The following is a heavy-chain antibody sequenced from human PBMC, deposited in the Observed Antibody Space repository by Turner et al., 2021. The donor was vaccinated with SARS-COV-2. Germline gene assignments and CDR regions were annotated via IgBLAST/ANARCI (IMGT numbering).Heavy chain of an antibody. Sequence: QLQLQESGPGLVKPSGTLSLTCTVSGGSIRSTSYFLGWIRQPPGKGLEWIGSIFYRGSTYYNPSLKSRVTISVDTSKNQFSLKLSYVTAADTAVYYCARNSPKWYYYDRSGYYDYWGQGTLVTVSS. CDR2: IFYRGST. J-gene: IGHJ4*02. CDR3: ARNSPKWYYYDRSGYYDY. V-gene: IGHV4-39*01. CDR1: GGSIRSTSYF. D-gene: IGHD3-22*01.